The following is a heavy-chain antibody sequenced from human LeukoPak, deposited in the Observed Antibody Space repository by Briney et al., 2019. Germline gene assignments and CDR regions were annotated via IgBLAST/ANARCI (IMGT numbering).Heavy chain of an antibody. Sequence: GGSLRLSCAASGFTFSSYSMKWVCQAPGEGLEWVSSISSSSSYIYYADSVKGRFTISRDNAKNSLYLQMNSLRAEDTAVYYCARDVFHYYGSGSYSWGQGTLVTVSS. CDR3: ARDVFHYYGSGSYS. V-gene: IGHV3-21*01. J-gene: IGHJ5*02. CDR2: ISSSSSYI. CDR1: GFTFSSYS. D-gene: IGHD3-10*01.